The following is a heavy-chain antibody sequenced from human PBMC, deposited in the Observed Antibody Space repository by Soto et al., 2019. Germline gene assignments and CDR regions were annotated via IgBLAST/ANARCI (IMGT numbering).Heavy chain of an antibody. Sequence: GGSLRLSCAASGFTFSSYWMHWVRQAPGKGLVWVSRINSDGSSTSYADSVKGRFTISRDNAKNTLYLQMNSLRAEDTAVYYCARGNRVDLVVAATRGDYYGMDVWGQGTTVTVSS. CDR1: GFTFSSYW. V-gene: IGHV3-74*01. D-gene: IGHD2-15*01. CDR2: INSDGSST. CDR3: ARGNRVDLVVAATRGDYYGMDV. J-gene: IGHJ6*02.